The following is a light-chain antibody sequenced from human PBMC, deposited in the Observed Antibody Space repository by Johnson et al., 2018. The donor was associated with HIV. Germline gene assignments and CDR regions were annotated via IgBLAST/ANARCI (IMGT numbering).Light chain of an antibody. CDR2: DNN. J-gene: IGLJ1*01. CDR3: GTWDTSLSVYV. V-gene: IGLV1-51*01. CDR1: SSNIGNNY. Sequence: QSMLTQPPSVSAAPGQKVTISCSGSSSNIGNNYVSWYQQLPGTAPKLLIYDNNQRPSGIPDRFSGSKSGTSATLAITALQTGDEADYYCGTWDTSLSVYVFGTGTKVTVL.